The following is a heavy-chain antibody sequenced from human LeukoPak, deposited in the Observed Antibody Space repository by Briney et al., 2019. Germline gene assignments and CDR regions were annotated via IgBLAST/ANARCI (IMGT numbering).Heavy chain of an antibody. D-gene: IGHD3-10*01. Sequence: GGSLRLSCAASGFTFSSYWMSWVRQAPGKGLEWVANIKQDGSEKYYVDSVKGRFTISRDNAKNSLYLQMNSLRAEDTAVYYCARDVVGSGSYYSDAFDIWGQGTMVTVCS. CDR3: ARDVVGSGSYYSDAFDI. V-gene: IGHV3-7*01. J-gene: IGHJ3*02. CDR2: IKQDGSEK. CDR1: GFTFSSYW.